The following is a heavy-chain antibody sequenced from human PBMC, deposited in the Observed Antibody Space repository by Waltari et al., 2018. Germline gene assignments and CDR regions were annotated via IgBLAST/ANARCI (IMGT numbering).Heavy chain of an antibody. Sequence: QEQLVESGGGVVQPGRSLRLSCEASGFVFSHYGLHWVRQAPGKGLEWVGVISYDGTNKFYADSVKGRFTISRDNSKHILYLHMDSLRTEDTAVYHCAKANLIQDYFYYFGMDVWGQGTTVTVSS. D-gene: IGHD5-18*01. CDR1: GFVFSHYG. CDR2: ISYDGTNK. V-gene: IGHV3-30*18. CDR3: AKANLIQDYFYYFGMDV. J-gene: IGHJ6*02.